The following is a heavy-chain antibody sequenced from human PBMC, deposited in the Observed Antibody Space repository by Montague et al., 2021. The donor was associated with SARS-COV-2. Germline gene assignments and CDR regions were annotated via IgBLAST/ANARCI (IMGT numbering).Heavy chain of an antibody. CDR2: ISWVGGSI. Sequence: SLRLSCAASGFTFGDYAMRRVRQAPGKGLEWVSGISWVGGSIDYXDSVKGRFTISRGNAKNSLYLQMNSLRAEDTALYYCAKDLSMGGYYFGYWGQGTLVTVSS. D-gene: IGHD3-22*01. CDR1: GFTFGDYA. V-gene: IGHV3-9*01. CDR3: AKDLSMGGYYFGY. J-gene: IGHJ4*02.